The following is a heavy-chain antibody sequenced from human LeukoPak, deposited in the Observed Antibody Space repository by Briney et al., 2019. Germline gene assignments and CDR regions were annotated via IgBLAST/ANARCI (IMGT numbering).Heavy chain of an antibody. D-gene: IGHD3-3*01. J-gene: IGHJ3*02. CDR3: ARDDFWSGYRAFDI. Sequence: SETLSLTCTVSGGSISSYYWNWIRQSAGKGLEWIGRIYTSGSTTYNPFLKSRVTMSVDTSKNPFSRNVSSVTAADTAVYYCARDDFWSGYRAFDIWGQGTRVTVSS. CDR2: IYTSGST. CDR1: GGSISSYY. V-gene: IGHV4-4*07.